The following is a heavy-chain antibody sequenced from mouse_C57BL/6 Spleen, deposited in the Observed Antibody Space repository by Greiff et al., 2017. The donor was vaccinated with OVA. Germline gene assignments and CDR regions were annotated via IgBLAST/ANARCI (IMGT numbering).Heavy chain of an antibody. CDR2: FYPASGSI. CDR1: GYTFTEYT. J-gene: IGHJ2*01. Sequence: VQLQQSVAELVKPGASVKLSCKASGYTFTEYTIHWVKQRSGQGLEWIGWFYPASGSIKYNEKFQGKATLTADKSSSTVYMELSRLASEDYSVYCCARNELGDYWGQGTTLTVSS. CDR3: ARNELGDY. V-gene: IGHV1-62-2*01. D-gene: IGHD4-1*01.